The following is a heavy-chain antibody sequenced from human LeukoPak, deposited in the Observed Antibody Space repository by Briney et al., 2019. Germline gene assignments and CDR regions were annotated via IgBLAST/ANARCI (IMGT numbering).Heavy chain of an antibody. CDR1: GASISTCY. D-gene: IGHD1-26*01. CDR2: ISDGGVT. V-gene: IGHV4-59*08. CDR3: ARHGGTLDYFDY. Sequence: PSPTLSLTCTAPGASISTCYWSWLRQPPGKGLEWIGYISDGGVTSYNPSLKGRVTISVDSPKNRFSLRLTSLTAVDTALYYCARHGGTLDYFDYWGPGSLVTVSS. J-gene: IGHJ4*02.